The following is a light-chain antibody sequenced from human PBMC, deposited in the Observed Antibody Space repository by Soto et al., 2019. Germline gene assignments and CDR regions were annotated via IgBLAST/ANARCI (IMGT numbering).Light chain of an antibody. Sequence: QSALTQPSSVSGSPGQSITISCTGTTTDVGGYNYVSWYRHHPGEAPKLIIYEVTNRPSGVSDRFSGSKSGNTASLTISGLQAEDEADYYCSSYTSTNTPFVFGTGTKVTVL. CDR3: SSYTSTNTPFV. J-gene: IGLJ1*01. CDR1: TTDVGGYNY. CDR2: EVT. V-gene: IGLV2-14*01.